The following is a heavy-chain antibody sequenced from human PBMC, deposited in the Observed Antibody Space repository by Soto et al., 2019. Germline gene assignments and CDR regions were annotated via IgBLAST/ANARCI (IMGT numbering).Heavy chain of an antibody. CDR1: GFTFENYA. CDR3: VKDKLYSNYEHYFDY. D-gene: IGHD4-4*01. CDR2: ISWHSGNI. V-gene: IGHV3-9*01. J-gene: IGHJ4*02. Sequence: EVQLVESGGGLVQPGRSLRLSCAASGFTFENYAMHWVRQAPGKGLEWVSGISWHSGNIGYADSVRGRFTISSDNAKNSLYLQMNSLRPEDTCFYYFVKDKLYSNYEHYFDYWGQGTLVTVSS.